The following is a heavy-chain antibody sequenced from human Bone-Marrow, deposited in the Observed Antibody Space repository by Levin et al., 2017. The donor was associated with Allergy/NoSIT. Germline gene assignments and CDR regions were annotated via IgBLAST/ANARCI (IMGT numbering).Heavy chain of an antibody. CDR3: ATVGLWLNHFDS. CDR2: ITWNSGSR. Sequence: GGSLRLSCAASGFNFDDTAMHWVRQAPGKGLEWVSGITWNSGSRNYADSVNGRFTISRDNAKKSLYLQMDSLRTEDTALYYCATVGLWLNHFDSWGQGTLVAVSS. V-gene: IGHV3-9*01. D-gene: IGHD2-21*01. J-gene: IGHJ4*02. CDR1: GFNFDDTA.